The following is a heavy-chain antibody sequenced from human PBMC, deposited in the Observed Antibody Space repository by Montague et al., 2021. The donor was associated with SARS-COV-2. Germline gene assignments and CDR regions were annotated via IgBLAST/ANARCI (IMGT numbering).Heavy chain of an antibody. CDR3: ARAPIYRSSWYAYFDY. V-gene: IGHV4-59*01. J-gene: IGHJ4*02. CDR1: GDSMNNYY. D-gene: IGHD6-13*01. CDR2: INYSGST. Sequence: SETLSLTCTVSGDSMNNYYWSWIRQPPGKGLEWIGYINYSGSTXXXPSXXXRVTPSKDTSKNQFSLRLTSVTAADTAMYFCARAPIYRSSWYAYFDYWGQGTLVTVSS.